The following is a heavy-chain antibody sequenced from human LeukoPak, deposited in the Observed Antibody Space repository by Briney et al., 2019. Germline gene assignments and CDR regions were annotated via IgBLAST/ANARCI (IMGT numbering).Heavy chain of an antibody. J-gene: IGHJ5*02. Sequence: VASVKVSCKASGGTFSSYAISWVRQAPGQGLEWMGGIIPIFGTANYAQKFQGRVTITADESTSTAYMELSSLRSEDTAVYYCARVLGRYFDLAGWFDPWGQGTLVTVSS. CDR1: GGTFSSYA. V-gene: IGHV1-69*13. D-gene: IGHD3-9*01. CDR2: IIPIFGTA. CDR3: ARVLGRYFDLAGWFDP.